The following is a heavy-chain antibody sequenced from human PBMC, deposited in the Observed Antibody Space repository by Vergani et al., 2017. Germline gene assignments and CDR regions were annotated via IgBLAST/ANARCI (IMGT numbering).Heavy chain of an antibody. D-gene: IGHD6-19*01. CDR3: ARDEVACTLEGGWFDY. V-gene: IGHV3-33*01. CDR2: IWYDGSNK. CDR1: GFTFSSYC. Sequence: QVQLVESGGGVVQPGRSLRLSCAASGFTFSSYCMHWVRQAPGTGREWVAVIWYDGSNKYYADSVKGRFTISRDNSKNTLYLQMNSLRAEDTAVYYCARDEVACTLEGGWFDYWGQGTLVTVSS. J-gene: IGHJ4*02.